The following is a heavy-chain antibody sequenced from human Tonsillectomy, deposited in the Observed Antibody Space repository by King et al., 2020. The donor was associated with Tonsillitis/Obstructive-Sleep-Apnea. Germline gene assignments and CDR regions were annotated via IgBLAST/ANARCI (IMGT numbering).Heavy chain of an antibody. V-gene: IGHV3-49*05. CDR1: GFTFGDYA. J-gene: IGHJ6*03. Sequence: VQLVESGGGLVKPGRSLRLSCTASGFTFGDYAMSWFRQAPGKGLEWVGFIRSKAYGGTTEYAASVKGRFTISRDDSKSIAYLQMNSLKTEDTAVYYCTRGKKGGYDSSGYPLTYYYYYMDVWGKGTTVTVSS. CDR2: IRSKAYGGTT. CDR3: TRGKKGGYDSSGYPLTYYYYYMDV. D-gene: IGHD3-22*01.